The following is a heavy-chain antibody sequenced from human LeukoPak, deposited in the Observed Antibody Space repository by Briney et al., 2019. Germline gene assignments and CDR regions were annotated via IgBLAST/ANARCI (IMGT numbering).Heavy chain of an antibody. CDR1: GFTFSSYW. J-gene: IGHJ4*02. D-gene: IGHD3-22*01. Sequence: GGSLRLSCAASGFTFSSYWMSWVRQAPGKGLEWVANIKQDGSEKYYVDSVKGRFTISRDNAKNSLYLQMNSLRAEDTAVYYCARQPHYYDNSGYHDYWGQGTLVTVSS. CDR3: ARQPHYYDNSGYHDY. V-gene: IGHV3-7*03. CDR2: IKQDGSEK.